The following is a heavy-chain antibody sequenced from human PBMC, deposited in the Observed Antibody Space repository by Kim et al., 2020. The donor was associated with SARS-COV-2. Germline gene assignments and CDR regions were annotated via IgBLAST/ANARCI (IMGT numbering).Heavy chain of an antibody. J-gene: IGHJ3*02. CDR1: GITFSSYD. Sequence: GGSLRLSCAASGITFSSYDMHWVRQATGKGLEWVSAIGTAGDTYYPGSVKGRFTISRENAKNSLYLQMNSLRAGDTAVYYCARGGGIAAPMDAFDIWGQGTMVTVSS. V-gene: IGHV3-13*04. CDR2: IGTAGDT. D-gene: IGHD6-13*01. CDR3: ARGGGIAAPMDAFDI.